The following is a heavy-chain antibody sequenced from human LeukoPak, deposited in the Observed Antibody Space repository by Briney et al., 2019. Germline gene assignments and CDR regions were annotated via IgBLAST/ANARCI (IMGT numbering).Heavy chain of an antibody. CDR1: GFTFSSYS. V-gene: IGHV3-21*01. D-gene: IGHD3-3*01. CDR2: ISSSSSYI. CDR3: ARNTEGIYDFWSGYYGPREKADY. Sequence: GGSLRLSCAASGFTFSSYSMNWVRQAPGKGLEWVSSISSSSSYIYYADSVKGRFTISRDNAKNSLYLQMNSLRAEDTAVYYYARNTEGIYDFWSGYYGPREKADYWGQGALVTVS. J-gene: IGHJ4*02.